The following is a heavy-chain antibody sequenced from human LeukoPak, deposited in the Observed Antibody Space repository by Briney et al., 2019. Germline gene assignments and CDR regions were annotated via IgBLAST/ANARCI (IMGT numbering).Heavy chain of an antibody. Sequence: GGSLRLSCAASGFTFSSYAMSWVRQAPGKGLEWVSTIRESGDNTYYADSVKGRFTISRDNSKNTLFLQMNSLRAEDTAVYYCAKGKGASSWYYFDFWGQGTLVTVSS. CDR1: GFTFSSYA. J-gene: IGHJ4*02. CDR3: AKGKGASSWYYFDF. D-gene: IGHD6-13*01. V-gene: IGHV3-23*01. CDR2: IRESGDNT.